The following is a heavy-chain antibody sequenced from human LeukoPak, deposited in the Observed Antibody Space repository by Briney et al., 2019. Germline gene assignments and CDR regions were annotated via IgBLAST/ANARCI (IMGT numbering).Heavy chain of an antibody. J-gene: IGHJ4*02. CDR3: AKDNLRSYYDSTREHFDY. CDR1: GFTFSSYS. V-gene: IGHV3-48*01. D-gene: IGHD3-22*01. Sequence: GGSLRLSCAASGFTFSSYSMNWVRQAPGKGLEWVSYIRSSSRTIYYADSVKGRFTISRDNAKNSLFLQMNSLRAEDTAVYYCAKDNLRSYYDSTREHFDYWGQGTLVTVSS. CDR2: IRSSSRTI.